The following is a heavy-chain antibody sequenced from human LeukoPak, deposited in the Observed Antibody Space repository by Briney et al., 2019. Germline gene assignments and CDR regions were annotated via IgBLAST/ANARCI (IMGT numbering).Heavy chain of an antibody. D-gene: IGHD4-23*01. V-gene: IGHV4-39*01. CDR3: TRSGTMVVMRPMYY. J-gene: IGHJ4*02. Sequence: SETLSLTCTVSGGSISSSTFHWGWIRQPPGKGLEWIGSIYYSGSTYHNPSLKSRVTISVDTSKNQFSLKLSSVTAADTAVYYCTRSGTMVVMRPMYYWGQGTLVTVSS. CDR1: GGSISSSTFH. CDR2: IYYSGST.